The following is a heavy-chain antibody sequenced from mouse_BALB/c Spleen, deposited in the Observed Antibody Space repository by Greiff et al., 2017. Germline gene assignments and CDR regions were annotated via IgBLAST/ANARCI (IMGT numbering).Heavy chain of an antibody. V-gene: IGHV14-3*02. D-gene: IGHD2-1*01. Sequence: EVQLQQSGAELVKPGASVKLSCTASGFNIKDTYMNWVKQRPEQGLEWIGRIDPANGNTKYDPKFQGKATITADTSSNTAYLQLSSLTSEDTAVYYCARGGNQAGDYWGQGTSVTVSS. CDR2: IDPANGNT. CDR1: GFNIKDTY. J-gene: IGHJ4*01. CDR3: ARGGNQAGDY.